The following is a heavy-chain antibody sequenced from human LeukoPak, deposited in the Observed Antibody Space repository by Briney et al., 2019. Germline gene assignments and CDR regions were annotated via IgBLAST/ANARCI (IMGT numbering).Heavy chain of an antibody. J-gene: IGHJ4*02. CDR3: ARSREGDYFDY. CDR2: IYSSGST. Sequence: PGGSLRLSCAPSGFTVSSNYMRWARQAPGKGLEWVSVIYSSGSTYYADSVKGRFTISRDNSKNTLYLQMNSLRAEDTAVYYCARSREGDYFDYWGQGTLVTVSS. V-gene: IGHV3-53*01. CDR1: GFTVSSNY.